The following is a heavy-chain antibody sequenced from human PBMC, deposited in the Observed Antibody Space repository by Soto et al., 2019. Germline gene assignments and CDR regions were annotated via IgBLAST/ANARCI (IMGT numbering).Heavy chain of an antibody. CDR2: IYHSGST. V-gene: IGHV4-30-2*01. D-gene: IGHD3-22*01. CDR3: ARGGVDYYDSSGYYFSPYYFDY. CDR1: GGSISSGGYS. Sequence: SEPLCLTCAVSGGSISSGGYSWSWIRKPPGKGLEWIGYIYHSGSTYYNPSLKSRVTISVDRSKNQFSLKLSSVTAADTAVYYCARGGVDYYDSSGYYFSPYYFDYWGQGTLVTVSS. J-gene: IGHJ4*02.